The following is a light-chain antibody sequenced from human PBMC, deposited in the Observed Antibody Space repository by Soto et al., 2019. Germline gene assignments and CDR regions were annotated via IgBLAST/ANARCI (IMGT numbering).Light chain of an antibody. CDR2: DVS. Sequence: QSVLTQPASVSGSPGQSITISCTGTNNDVGGYNYVSWYQQHPGKAPKLMIYDVSNRPSGVSNRFSGSKSGNTASLTISGLQAEDEADYYCISYTSSSTLLFGTGTKVTVL. CDR1: NNDVGGYNY. V-gene: IGLV2-14*01. J-gene: IGLJ1*01. CDR3: ISYTSSSTLL.